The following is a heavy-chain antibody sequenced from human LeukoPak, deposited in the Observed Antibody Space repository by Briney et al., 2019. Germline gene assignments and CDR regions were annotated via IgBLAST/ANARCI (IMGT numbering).Heavy chain of an antibody. D-gene: IGHD2-15*01. CDR1: GGTFSSYA. J-gene: IGHJ6*03. V-gene: IGHV1-69*06. CDR3: VSSNGDTSDIYYMDV. CDR2: IIPIFGTA. Sequence: SVKVSCKASGGTFSSYAISWVRQAPGQGLEWMGGIIPIFGTANYAQKFQGRVTITADKSTRTAYMELSSLGSDDTAVYYCVSSNGDTSDIYYMDVWGKGTTVTVSS.